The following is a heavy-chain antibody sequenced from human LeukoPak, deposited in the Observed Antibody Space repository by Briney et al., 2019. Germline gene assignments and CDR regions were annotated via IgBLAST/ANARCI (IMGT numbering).Heavy chain of an antibody. CDR3: AREQSAVAGRNNLKYYFDY. D-gene: IGHD6-19*01. CDR1: GFTFSNYA. V-gene: IGHV3-69-1*01. CDR2: IGGGPV. J-gene: IGHJ4*02. Sequence: GGSLRLSCAASGFTFSNYAMTWVRQAPGKGLEWVSTIGGGPVYYADSVKGRFTISRDNAKNSLYLQMNSLRAEDTAVYYCAREQSAVAGRNNLKYYFDYWGQGTLVTVSS.